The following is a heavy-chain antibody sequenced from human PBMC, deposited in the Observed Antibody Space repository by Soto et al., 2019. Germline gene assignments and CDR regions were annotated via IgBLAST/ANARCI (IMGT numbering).Heavy chain of an antibody. CDR3: ITGPSLFGKFRGLTS. Sequence: PGGSLRLSCAASGFTFSNAWMSWVRQAPGKGLEWVGRIKSKTDGGTTDYAAPVKGRFTISRDDSKNTLYLQMNSPKTEDTAVYYCITGPSLFGKFRGLTSWRQRTLVTVSS. CDR2: IKSKTDGGTT. D-gene: IGHD3-10*01. V-gene: IGHV3-15*01. CDR1: GFTFSNAW. J-gene: IGHJ5*02.